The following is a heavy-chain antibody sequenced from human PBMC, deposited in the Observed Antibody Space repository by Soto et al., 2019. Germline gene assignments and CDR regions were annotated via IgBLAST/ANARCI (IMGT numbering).Heavy chain of an antibody. Sequence: QVTLKESGPVLVKPTETLTLTCTVSGFSLSNVRMGVSWIRQPPGKALEWLAHIYAIDVEAYSTSLKTRLTISKDTSKIQVVLTMTNIDAMDTPTYYCVRTTPYCGGDCYPDYWGQGTRVTVSS. CDR3: VRTTPYCGGDCYPDY. CDR2: IYAIDVE. D-gene: IGHD2-21*02. J-gene: IGHJ4*02. V-gene: IGHV2-26*01. CDR1: GFSLSNVRMG.